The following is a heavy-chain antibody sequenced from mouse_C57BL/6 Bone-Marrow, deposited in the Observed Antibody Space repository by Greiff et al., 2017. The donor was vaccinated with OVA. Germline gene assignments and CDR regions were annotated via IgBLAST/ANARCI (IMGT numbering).Heavy chain of an antibody. CDR2: INSDGGST. CDR3: ARSGSSYDWYCDV. D-gene: IGHD1-1*01. CDR1: EYAFPSHD. V-gene: IGHV5-2*01. Sequence: DVMLVESGGGLVQPGESLKLSCESNEYAFPSHDMSWVRKTPEKRLELVAAINSDGGSTYYPDTMERRFIISRDNTKKTLYLQMSSLRSEDTALDYCARSGSSYDWYCDVWGTGTTVTVSS. J-gene: IGHJ1*03.